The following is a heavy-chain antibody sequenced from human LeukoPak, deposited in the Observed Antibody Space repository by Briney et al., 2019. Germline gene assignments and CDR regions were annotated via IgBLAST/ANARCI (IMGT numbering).Heavy chain of an antibody. J-gene: IGHJ2*01. Sequence: ASVKDSCKASRYTFTRWKFSWVRQAPGQGLEWMGWISTYNGDTKYAQKFQGRVTMTTDTSTTTTYMELRSLTSEDPAVYFCERDSDWVFDLWGRGTLVTVSS. V-gene: IGHV1-18*01. D-gene: IGHD3-9*01. CDR3: ERDSDWVFDL. CDR2: ISTYNGDT. CDR1: RYTFTRWK.